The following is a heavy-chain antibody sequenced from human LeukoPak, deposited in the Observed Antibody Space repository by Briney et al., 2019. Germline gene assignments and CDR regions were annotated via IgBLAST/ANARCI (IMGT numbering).Heavy chain of an antibody. CDR3: ATFWSGYPDYYFDY. Sequence: ASVKVSCKASGGTFSSYAISWVRQAPGQGLEWMGWINTNTGNPTYAQGFTGRFVFSLDTSVSTAYLQISSLKAEDTAVYYCATFWSGYPDYYFDYWGQGTLVTVSS. V-gene: IGHV7-4-1*02. D-gene: IGHD3-3*01. CDR2: INTNTGNP. J-gene: IGHJ4*02. CDR1: GGTFSSYA.